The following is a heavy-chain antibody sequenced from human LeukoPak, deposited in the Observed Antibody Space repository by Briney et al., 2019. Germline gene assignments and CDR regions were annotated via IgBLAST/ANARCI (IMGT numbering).Heavy chain of an antibody. CDR1: GFTFSSYS. D-gene: IGHD2-2*01. CDR2: ISSNSDAI. CDR3: ASDRYQLLFYFDY. Sequence: PGGSLRLSCAASGFTFSSYSMNWVRQAPGKGLEWVSYISSNSDAIYYADSVKGRFTISRDNAKNSLYLQMNSLRAEDTAVYYCASDRYQLLFYFDYWGQGTLVTVSS. V-gene: IGHV3-48*01. J-gene: IGHJ4*02.